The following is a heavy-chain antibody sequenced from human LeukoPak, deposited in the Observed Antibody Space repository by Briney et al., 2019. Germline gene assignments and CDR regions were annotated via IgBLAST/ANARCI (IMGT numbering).Heavy chain of an antibody. V-gene: IGHV3-23*01. CDR3: AKSGTYDMGLDY. J-gene: IGHJ4*02. CDR1: GFTFSMYV. CDR2: ISGGGGTT. Sequence: GGSLRLSCAASGFTFSMYVMTWVRQAPGQGLDWVSIISGGGGTTHYADSVKGRFTISRDNSKNTLYLQMNGLRAEDTAVYYCAKSGTYDMGLDYWGQGTLVTVSS. D-gene: IGHD3-9*01.